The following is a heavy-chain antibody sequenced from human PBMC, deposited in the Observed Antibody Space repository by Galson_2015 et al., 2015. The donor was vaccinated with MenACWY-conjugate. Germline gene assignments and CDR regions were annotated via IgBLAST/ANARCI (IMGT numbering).Heavy chain of an antibody. V-gene: IGHV3-7*03. D-gene: IGHD5-18*01. CDR1: GFTLSNYG. CDR3: ATASRGDTPGELY. J-gene: IGHJ4*02. CDR2: INQGGSDT. Sequence: SLRLSCAASGFTLSNYGMSWVRQAPGKGLEWVAHINQGGSDTYYVDSVKGRFTISRDNSKNSLNLQMNSLRAEDTAVYYCATASRGDTPGELYWGQGTLVTVSS.